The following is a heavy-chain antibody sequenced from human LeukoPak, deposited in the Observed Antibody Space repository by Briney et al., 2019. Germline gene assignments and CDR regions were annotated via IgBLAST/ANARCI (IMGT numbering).Heavy chain of an antibody. V-gene: IGHV4-61*02. CDR2: VYFSGST. D-gene: IGHD3-16*01. CDR1: GVSIGSTHYY. Sequence: TTSETLSLTCTVSGVSIGSTHYYWGWIRQPAGKGLEWIGRVYFSGSTNYNPSLKGRVTISVDTSKNQFSLSLMSVTAADTAVYYCVKDGGHTALDPWGQGTQDTVSS. J-gene: IGHJ5*02. CDR3: VKDGGHTALDP.